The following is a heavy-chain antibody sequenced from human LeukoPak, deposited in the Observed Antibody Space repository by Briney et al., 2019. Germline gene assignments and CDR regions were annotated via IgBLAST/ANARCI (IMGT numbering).Heavy chain of an antibody. CDR1: GGSFSGYY. J-gene: IGHJ4*02. D-gene: IGHD3-22*01. CDR2: ISSSGSTI. V-gene: IGHV3-11*01. Sequence: LSLTCAVYGGSFSGYYWSWIRQAPGKGLEWVSYISSSGSTIYYADSVKGRFTISRDNAKNSLYLQMNSLRAEDTAVYYCARDAMYYYDSSGYSHWGQGTLVTVSS. CDR3: ARDAMYYYDSSGYSH.